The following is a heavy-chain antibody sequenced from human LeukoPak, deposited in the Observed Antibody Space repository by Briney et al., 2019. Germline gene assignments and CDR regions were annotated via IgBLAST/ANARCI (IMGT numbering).Heavy chain of an antibody. CDR1: SGSISSSNYY. CDR3: ARDGCGGSCFHYYYYYMDV. V-gene: IGHV4-61*02. CDR2: ISTNGIT. Sequence: PSETLSLTCTVSSGSISSSNYYWSWIQQPAGKGLEWIGRISTNGITNYNPSLNSRVTISIDTSKNQFSLKLSSVTAADTAVYYCARDGCGGSCFHYYYYYMDVWGKGTTVTISS. J-gene: IGHJ6*03. D-gene: IGHD2-15*01.